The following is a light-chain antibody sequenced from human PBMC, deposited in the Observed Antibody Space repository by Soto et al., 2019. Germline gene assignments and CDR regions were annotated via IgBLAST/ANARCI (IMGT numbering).Light chain of an antibody. Sequence: QSALTQPPSASGSPGQSVTISCSGTSSDVGGYNHVSWYQQHPGKAPRLMIYEVNRRPSGVPDRFSGSKSGNTAPLTVSGLQAEDEADYYCSSYAGNKIIFGGGTKLTVL. CDR2: EVN. J-gene: IGLJ2*01. CDR1: SSDVGGYNH. V-gene: IGLV2-8*01. CDR3: SSYAGNKII.